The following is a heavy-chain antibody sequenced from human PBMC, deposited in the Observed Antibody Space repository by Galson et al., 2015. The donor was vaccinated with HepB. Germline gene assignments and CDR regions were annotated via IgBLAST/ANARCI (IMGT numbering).Heavy chain of an antibody. CDR3: ARGSYCGSTSCPLSYFDY. D-gene: IGHD2-2*01. Sequence: SLRLSCAGSGFIFSSYNMNWVRQAPGKGLEWVSLITSSSSSIYYADSVKGRITISRDNAKNSLYLQMDSLRAEDTAVYYCARGSYCGSTSCPLSYFDYWGQGTLVTVSS. CDR2: ITSSSSSI. CDR1: GFIFSSYN. V-gene: IGHV3-48*01. J-gene: IGHJ4*02.